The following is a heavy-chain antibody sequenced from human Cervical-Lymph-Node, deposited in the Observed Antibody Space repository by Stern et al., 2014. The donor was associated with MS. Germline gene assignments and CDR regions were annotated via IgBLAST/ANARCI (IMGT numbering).Heavy chain of an antibody. CDR3: ARYDSGSXXX. V-gene: IGHV1-18*04. Sequence: VQLVESGTEVKEPGASVKVSCKTSGFTFANYGIVWVRQAPGHGLEWMGWVSPYNGKTNYEQTFQGRVTMSSETSTTTAYMELRSLRSDDTAIYFCARYDSGSXXXWGQGTLVTVSS. J-gene: IGHJ4*02. D-gene: IGHD6-19*01. CDR1: GFTFANYG. CDR2: VSPYNGKT.